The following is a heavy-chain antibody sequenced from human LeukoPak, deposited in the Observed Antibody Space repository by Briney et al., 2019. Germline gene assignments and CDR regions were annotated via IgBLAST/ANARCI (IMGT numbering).Heavy chain of an antibody. Sequence: KPSETLSLTCTVSGGSISSYYWSWIRQPPGKGLEWIGYIYYSGSTNYNPSLKSRVTISVDTSKNQFSLKLSSVTAADTAVYYCAREHHLWTNWFDPWGQGTLVTVSS. CDR3: AREHHLWTNWFDP. V-gene: IGHV4-59*01. CDR2: IYYSGST. CDR1: GGSISSYY. D-gene: IGHD2/OR15-2a*01. J-gene: IGHJ5*02.